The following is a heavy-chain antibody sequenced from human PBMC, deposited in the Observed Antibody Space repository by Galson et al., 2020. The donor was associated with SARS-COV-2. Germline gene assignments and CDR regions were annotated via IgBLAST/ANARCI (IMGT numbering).Heavy chain of an antibody. CDR3: AGTNWFTFKW. D-gene: IGHD1-1*01. CDR2: VTGSSDVI. CDR1: GFTFRGYE. Sequence: GGSLRLSCSASGFTFRGYEMSWVRQAPGKGLEWISFVTGSSDVISYADSVKGRFTISRDNAENSLHLQMDSLRADDTAMYYCAGTNWFTFKWWGQGILVTVSS. J-gene: IGHJ4*02. V-gene: IGHV3-48*03.